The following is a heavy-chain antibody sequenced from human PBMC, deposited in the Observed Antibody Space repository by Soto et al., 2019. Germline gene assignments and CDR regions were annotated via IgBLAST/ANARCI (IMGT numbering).Heavy chain of an antibody. Sequence: GGSLRLSCAASGFTFSSYAMSWVRQAPGKGLEWVSAISGSGGSTYYADSVKGRFTISRDNSKNTLYLQMNSLRAEDTAVYYCAKVTPVVVITPLSRGYFDYWGQGTLVTVSS. CDR3: AKVTPVVVITPLSRGYFDY. V-gene: IGHV3-23*01. D-gene: IGHD3-22*01. CDR2: ISGSGGST. J-gene: IGHJ4*02. CDR1: GFTFSSYA.